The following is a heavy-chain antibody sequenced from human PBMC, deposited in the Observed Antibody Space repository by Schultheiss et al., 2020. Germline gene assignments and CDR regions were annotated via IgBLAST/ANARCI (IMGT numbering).Heavy chain of an antibody. Sequence: SQTLSLTCAVYGGSFSGYYWSWIRQPPGKGLEWIGEINHSGSTNYNPSLKSRVTISVDTSKNQFSLKLSSVTAADTAVYYCARMPALGAYGPPFDYWGQGTLVTGSA. J-gene: IGHJ4*02. CDR3: ARMPALGAYGPPFDY. D-gene: IGHD4-17*01. V-gene: IGHV4-34*01. CDR2: INHSGST. CDR1: GGSFSGYY.